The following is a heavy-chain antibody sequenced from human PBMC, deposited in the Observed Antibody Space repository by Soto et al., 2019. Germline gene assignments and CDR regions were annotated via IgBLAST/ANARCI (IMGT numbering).Heavy chain of an antibody. CDR2: ILNDGVNK. Sequence: GGSLRLSCAVSGLTFRNSGMHWVRQAPGKGLEWVALILNDGVNKYYADSVKGRFIISRDNSKNTLSLQMNNLRVEDTAVYYCAKDGINWGFDYWGQGTLVTVSS. CDR1: GLTFRNSG. CDR3: AKDGINWGFDY. J-gene: IGHJ4*02. V-gene: IGHV3-33*06. D-gene: IGHD7-27*01.